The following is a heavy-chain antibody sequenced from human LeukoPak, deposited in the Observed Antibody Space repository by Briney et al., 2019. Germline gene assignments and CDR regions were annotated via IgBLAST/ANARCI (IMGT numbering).Heavy chain of an antibody. CDR3: ARFGVDYDMDV. D-gene: IGHD3-16*01. CDR1: GGSISGHY. J-gene: IGHJ6*02. CDR2: IHYTGKP. Sequence: SETLSLTCSVSGGSISGHYWTWIRQPPGKGLEWIGQIHYTGKPDYNPSLKSRITISVDTSKNQVSLQVSSVTAADSAIYYCARFGVDYDMDVWGHGITVTVFS. V-gene: IGHV4-59*11.